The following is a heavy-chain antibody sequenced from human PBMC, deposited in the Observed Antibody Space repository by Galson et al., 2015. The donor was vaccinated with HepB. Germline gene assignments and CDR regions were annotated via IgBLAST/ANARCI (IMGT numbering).Heavy chain of an antibody. Sequence: SVKVSCKVSGYTLTALSMHWVRQAPGKGLEWVGGFDTEDGETIYAQKFQGRVTMTEDTSTDTAFMKLSRLRSEDTAVYYCATGPHGIVGAQVDYWGQGTLVTVSS. J-gene: IGHJ4*02. V-gene: IGHV1-24*01. CDR2: FDTEDGET. D-gene: IGHD1-26*01. CDR3: ATGPHGIVGAQVDY. CDR1: GYTLTALS.